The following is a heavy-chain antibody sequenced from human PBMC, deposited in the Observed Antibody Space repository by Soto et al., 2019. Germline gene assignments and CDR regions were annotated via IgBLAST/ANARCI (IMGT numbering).Heavy chain of an antibody. D-gene: IGHD2-8*01. CDR2: TYYRSKWYH. J-gene: IGHJ5*01. V-gene: IGHV6-1*01. CDR3: ARLIGASWLDS. CDR1: GESVSTNSAT. Sequence: QVQLQQSGPGLVKPSQTLSLTCAISGESVSTNSATWDWIRQSPSRGLEWLGRTYYRSKWYHDCAVSGKGRITINTGTSNHQLSLQLNSVTPDDTAVYYCARLIGASWLDSWGQGTLVTVSS.